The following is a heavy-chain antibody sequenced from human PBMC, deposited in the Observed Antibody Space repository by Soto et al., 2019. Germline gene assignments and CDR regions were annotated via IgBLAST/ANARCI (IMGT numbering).Heavy chain of an antibody. CDR2: ISAYNGNT. Sequence: GASVKVSCKASGYTFSSYSISWVRQAPGQGLAWIGRISAYNGNTNYAQRPQGRVTMTTDTSTSTAYMELRSLRSDDTAVYYCARXMTAPDQIVVVPAAFDYWGQGTLVTVSS. CDR1: GYTFSSYS. CDR3: ARXMTAPDQIVVVPAAFDY. J-gene: IGHJ4*02. V-gene: IGHV1-18*04. D-gene: IGHD2-2*01.